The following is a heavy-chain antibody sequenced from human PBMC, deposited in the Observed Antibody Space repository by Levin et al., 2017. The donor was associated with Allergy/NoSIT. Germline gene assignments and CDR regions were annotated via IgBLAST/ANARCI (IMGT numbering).Heavy chain of an antibody. Sequence: SETLSLTCAVYGGSFSAYYWSWIRQPPGKGLEWIGEINHSGSTNYNPSLKSRVTISVDTSNNQFSLKLSSVTAADTAVYYCARGRSVYYYDSSGFYKIFDYWGQGTLVTVSS. CDR2: INHSGST. CDR3: ARGRSVYYYDSSGFYKIFDY. V-gene: IGHV4-34*01. CDR1: GGSFSAYY. D-gene: IGHD3-22*01. J-gene: IGHJ4*02.